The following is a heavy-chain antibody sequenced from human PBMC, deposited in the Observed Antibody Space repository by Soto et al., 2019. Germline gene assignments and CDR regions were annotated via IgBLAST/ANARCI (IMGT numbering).Heavy chain of an antibody. CDR3: ARVITIFGVANYFDP. D-gene: IGHD3-3*01. J-gene: IGHJ5*02. V-gene: IGHV1-18*01. Sequence: ASVKVSCKASGYTFTSYGISWVRQAPGQGLEWMGWISAYNGNTNYAQKLQGRATMTTDTSTSTAYMELRSLRSDDTAVYYCARVITIFGVANYFDPWGQGTLVTVSS. CDR1: GYTFTSYG. CDR2: ISAYNGNT.